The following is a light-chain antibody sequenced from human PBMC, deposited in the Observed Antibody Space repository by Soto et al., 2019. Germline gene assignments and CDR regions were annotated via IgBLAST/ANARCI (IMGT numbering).Light chain of an antibody. CDR3: RSYSSRNPLI. CDR1: SSDIGGYNY. J-gene: IGLJ2*01. Sequence: QSALTQPASVSGSPGQSITISCTGTSSDIGGYNYVSWYQQHPRKAPKLMIYDVRSRPSGVSDRFSASKSGNTASLTITGVQAEDEAYYYCRSYSSRNPLIFGGGTKLTVL. CDR2: DVR. V-gene: IGLV2-14*01.